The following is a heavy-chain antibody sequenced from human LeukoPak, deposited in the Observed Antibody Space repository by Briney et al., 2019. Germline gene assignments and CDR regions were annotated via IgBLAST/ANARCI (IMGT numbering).Heavy chain of an antibody. CDR2: IWYGGSNK. CDR1: GFTFSSYG. D-gene: IGHD3-22*01. Sequence: GGSLRLSCAASGFTFSSYGMHWVRQAPGKGLEWVAVIWYGGSNKYYADSVKGRFIISRDNSKNTLYLQMNSLRAEDTAVYYCAKGGYYDSSGYSTPDYGGQGTLVTVS. J-gene: IGHJ4*02. CDR3: AKGGYYDSSGYSTPDY. V-gene: IGHV3-33*08.